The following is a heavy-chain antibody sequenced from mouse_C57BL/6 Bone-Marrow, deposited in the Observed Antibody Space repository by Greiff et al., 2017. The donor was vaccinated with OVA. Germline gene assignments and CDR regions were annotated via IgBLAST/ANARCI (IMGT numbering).Heavy chain of an antibody. CDR1: GFTFSSYG. V-gene: IGHV5-6*02. Sequence: DVKLVESGGDLVKPGGSLKLSCAASGFTFSSYGMSWVRQTPDKRLEWVATISSGGSYTYYPDSVKGRFTISRDNAKNTLYLQMSSLQSEDTAMYYCARRAYYDYDRWYFDVWGTGTTVTVSS. CDR3: ARRAYYDYDRWYFDV. J-gene: IGHJ1*03. D-gene: IGHD2-4*01. CDR2: ISSGGSYT.